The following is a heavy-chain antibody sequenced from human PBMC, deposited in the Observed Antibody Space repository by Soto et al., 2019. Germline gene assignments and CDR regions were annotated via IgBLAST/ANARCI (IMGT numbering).Heavy chain of an antibody. CDR2: ITPYNGNA. CDR3: ARARMFSGAHHDY. V-gene: IGHV1-18*04. CDR1: GYTFTNFG. J-gene: IGHJ4*02. D-gene: IGHD1-26*01. Sequence: QVHLVQSGAVVANPGASVKVSCKASGYTFTNFGINWVRQAPGQGLEWMGWITPYNGNANYPQKHQDRLTITTATSTNTAYLELRSLRSDATAVYFCARARMFSGAHHDYWGQGTRVTVSS.